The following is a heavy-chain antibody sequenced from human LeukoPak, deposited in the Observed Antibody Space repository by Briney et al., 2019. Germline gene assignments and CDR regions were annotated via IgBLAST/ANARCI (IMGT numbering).Heavy chain of an antibody. CDR1: GGSFSGYY. D-gene: IGHD3-10*01. J-gene: IGHJ5*02. Sequence: SETLSLTCAVYGGSFSGYYWSWIRQPPGKGLEWIGEINHSGSTNYNPSLKSRVTISVDTSKNQFSLKLSSVTAADTAVYYCARGRRGYGSGSYYKSYNWSDPWGQGTLVTVSS. CDR2: INHSGST. V-gene: IGHV4-34*01. CDR3: ARGRRGYGSGSYYKSYNWSDP.